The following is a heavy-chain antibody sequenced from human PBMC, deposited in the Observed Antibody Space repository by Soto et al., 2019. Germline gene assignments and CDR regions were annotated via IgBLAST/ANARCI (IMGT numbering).Heavy chain of an antibody. D-gene: IGHD1-20*01. CDR1: GFTFSSYA. CDR3: AREAGIYMGYFDY. CDR2: ISYDGSNK. Sequence: GGSLRLSCAASGFTFSSYAMHWVRQAPGKGLEWVAVISYDGSNKYYADSVKGRFTISRDNSKNTLYLQMNSLRAEDTAVYYCAREAGIYMGYFDYWGQGTLVTVSS. J-gene: IGHJ4*02. V-gene: IGHV3-30-3*01.